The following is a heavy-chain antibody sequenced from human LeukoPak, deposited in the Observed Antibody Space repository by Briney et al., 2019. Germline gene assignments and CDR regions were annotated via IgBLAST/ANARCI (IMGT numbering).Heavy chain of an antibody. Sequence: KASETLSLTCAVYGGSFSGYHWSWIRQPPGEGLEWIGEINDIGNTNYDPPLRSRVHIPVDPSQDLFFLSLTPAAAADTAVYFCARLGSVGYYNYQYMDIWGNGTTVTVSS. CDR1: GGSFSGYH. D-gene: IGHD3-10*01. V-gene: IGHV4-34*01. J-gene: IGHJ6*03. CDR2: INDIGNT. CDR3: ARLGSVGYYNYQYMDI.